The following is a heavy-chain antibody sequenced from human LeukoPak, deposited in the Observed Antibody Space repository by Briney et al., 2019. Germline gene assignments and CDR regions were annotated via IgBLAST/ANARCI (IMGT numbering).Heavy chain of an antibody. CDR1: GFTFSSYS. CDR2: ISSSSSYI. CDR3: AREGSAYSGSYYSPYYFDY. J-gene: IGHJ4*02. Sequence: PGGSLRLSCAASGFTFSSYSMNWVRQAPGKGLEWVSSISSSSSYIYYADSVKGRFTISRDNAKNSLYLQMNSLRAEDTAVYHCAREGSAYSGSYYSPYYFDYWGQGTLVTVSS. V-gene: IGHV3-21*01. D-gene: IGHD1-26*01.